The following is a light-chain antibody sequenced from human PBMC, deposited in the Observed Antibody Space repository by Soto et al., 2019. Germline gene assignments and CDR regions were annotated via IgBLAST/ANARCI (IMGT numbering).Light chain of an antibody. CDR1: QSVSNN. J-gene: IGKJ1*01. CDR3: QQYNTWPPA. V-gene: IGKV3-15*01. Sequence: EMVMTQSPATLSVSPGERVTLSCRASQSVSNNLAWYQQKPGQAPRLLIYGASTRATGIPARFSGSGSGTEFTLTISSLQSEDFAVYFCQQYNTWPPAFGQGTEVEFK. CDR2: GAS.